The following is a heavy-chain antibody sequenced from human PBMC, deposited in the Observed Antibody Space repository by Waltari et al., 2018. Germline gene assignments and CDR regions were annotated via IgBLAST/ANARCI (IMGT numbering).Heavy chain of an antibody. CDR1: GFTSSPYT. CDR3: ARASKLVGTTYDAFDI. V-gene: IGHV3-21*01. D-gene: IGHD1-26*01. CDR2: ISITSTSI. J-gene: IGHJ3*02. Sequence: EVQLVESGGGLVKPGGSLSLPCAAFGFTSSPYTWNWVRQAPGKGLEWVSSISITSTSIYYGDSVKGRFTISRDNAKNSLYLQMTSLRAEDTAVYYCARASKLVGTTYDAFDIWGQGTMVTVSS.